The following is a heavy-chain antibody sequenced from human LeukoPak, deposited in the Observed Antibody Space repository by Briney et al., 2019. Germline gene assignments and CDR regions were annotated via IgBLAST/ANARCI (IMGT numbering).Heavy chain of an antibody. CDR2: IYYSGST. CDR3: AGRSHYYYDSSGSHWFDP. CDR1: GGSISSSSYY. J-gene: IGHJ5*02. V-gene: IGHV4-39*07. Sequence: PSETLSLTCTVSGGSISSSSYYWGWIRQPPGKGLDWIGSIYYSGSTYYNPSLKSRVTISVDTSKNQFSLKLSSVTAADTAVYYCAGRSHYYYDSSGSHWFDPWGQGTLVTVSS. D-gene: IGHD3-22*01.